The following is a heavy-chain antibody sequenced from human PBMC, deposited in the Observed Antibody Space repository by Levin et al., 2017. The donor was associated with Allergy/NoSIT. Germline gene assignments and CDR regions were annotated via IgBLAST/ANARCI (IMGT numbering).Heavy chain of an antibody. Sequence: SVKVSCKASGGTFSSYTITWVRQAPGQGLEWMGRIIPFLALANYAQKFKGRVTITADKSTKTAYMELSSLRSEDTAVYYCLIAARPPYYWGQGTLVTVSS. J-gene: IGHJ4*02. CDR1: GGTFSSYT. V-gene: IGHV1-69*02. D-gene: IGHD6-6*01. CDR3: LIAARPPYY. CDR2: IIPFLALA.